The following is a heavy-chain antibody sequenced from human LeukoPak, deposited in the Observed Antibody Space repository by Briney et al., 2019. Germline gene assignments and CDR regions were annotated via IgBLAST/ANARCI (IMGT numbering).Heavy chain of an antibody. D-gene: IGHD6-13*01. V-gene: IGHV3-23*01. Sequence: GGSLRLSCAASGFTFSSYAMSWVRQAPGKGLEWVSAISGSGDSTYYGDSVKGRFAISRDNSKNTLYLQMNSLRAEDTAVYYCAKTRPLDSSSWSHGDYWGQGTLVTVSS. J-gene: IGHJ4*02. CDR1: GFTFSSYA. CDR2: ISGSGDST. CDR3: AKTRPLDSSSWSHGDY.